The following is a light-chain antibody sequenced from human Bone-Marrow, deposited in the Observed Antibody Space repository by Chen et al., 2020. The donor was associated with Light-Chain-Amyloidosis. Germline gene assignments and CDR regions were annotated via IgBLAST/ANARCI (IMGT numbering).Light chain of an antibody. Sequence: QSVLTQPPSVSGIPGQTVTISCSGSRSNIESHYVHWYQQLPGTAPRLLIYRNNQRPSGVPARFSCPQSGPSASLAITGLRSEDEADYSCAAWDADLSGQFGGGTNLTVL. V-gene: IGLV1-47*01. CDR3: AAWDADLSGQ. J-gene: IGLJ3*02. CDR2: RNN. CDR1: RSNIESHY.